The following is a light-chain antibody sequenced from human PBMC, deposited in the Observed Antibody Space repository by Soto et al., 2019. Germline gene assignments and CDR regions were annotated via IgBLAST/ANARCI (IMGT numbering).Light chain of an antibody. CDR1: SSDVGGYNY. Sequence: QSALTQPPSASGSPGQSVTISCTGTSSDVGGYNYVSWYQQHPGKAPKLMIYEVSKRPSGVPDRFSGSKSGNTASLTVSGXXXXXXXXXYCSSYAGSNNFRVFGGGTKVTVL. CDR3: SSYAGSNNFRV. J-gene: IGLJ3*02. V-gene: IGLV2-8*01. CDR2: EVS.